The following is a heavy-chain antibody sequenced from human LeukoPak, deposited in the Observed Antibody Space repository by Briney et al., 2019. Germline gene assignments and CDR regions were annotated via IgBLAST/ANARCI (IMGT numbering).Heavy chain of an antibody. CDR1: GFTFSSYA. CDR3: AKTIYDYVWGSYRYAPDY. D-gene: IGHD3-16*02. CDR2: ISGSGGST. V-gene: IGHV3-23*01. J-gene: IGHJ4*02. Sequence: GGSLRLSCAASGFTFSSYAMSWVRQAPGKGLEWVSAISGSGGSTYYADSVKGRFTISRDNSKNTLYLQMNSLRAEDTAVYYCAKTIYDYVWGSYRYAPDYWGQGTLVTVSS.